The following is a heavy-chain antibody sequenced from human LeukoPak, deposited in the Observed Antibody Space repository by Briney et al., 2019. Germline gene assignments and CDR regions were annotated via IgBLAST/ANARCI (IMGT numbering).Heavy chain of an antibody. CDR3: ARGEGYCSSTSCFPYDAFDI. CDR2: IYYSGST. Sequence: PSETLSLTCTVSGGSISSSSYYWGWIRQPPGKGLEWIGSIYYSGSTYYNPSLKSRVTISVDTSKNQFSLKLSSVTAADTAVYYCARGEGYCSSTSCFPYDAFDIWGQGTMVTVSS. CDR1: GGSISSSSYY. D-gene: IGHD2-2*01. V-gene: IGHV4-39*07. J-gene: IGHJ3*02.